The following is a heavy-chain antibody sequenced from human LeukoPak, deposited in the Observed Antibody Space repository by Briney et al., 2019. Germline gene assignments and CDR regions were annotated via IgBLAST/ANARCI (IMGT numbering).Heavy chain of an antibody. J-gene: IGHJ5*02. CDR3: AKDRPIKGGFDP. V-gene: IGHV3-30*02. Sequence: PGGSLRLSCVASGFGLTTYGMLWVRQAPGKGLQWVASMRSDGTSKYYGDSVEGRFTISRDNSKSTLYLLMNSLSAEDTGIYYCAKDRPIKGGFDPWGQGTPVTVSS. CDR2: MRSDGTSK. D-gene: IGHD3-16*01. CDR1: GFGLTTYG.